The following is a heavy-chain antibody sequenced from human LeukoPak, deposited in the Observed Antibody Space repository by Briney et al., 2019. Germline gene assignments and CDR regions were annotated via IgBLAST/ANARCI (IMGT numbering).Heavy chain of an antibody. D-gene: IGHD2-2*01. CDR1: GFTFSSYA. J-gene: IGHJ2*01. CDR2: MSYDRNNE. V-gene: IGHV3-30-3*01. CDR3: ARDSHYQLLLAWYFDL. Sequence: GRSLRLSCAASGFTFSSYAMHWGRQDPREGLEWVAAMSYDRNNEYYADSVKGRYSISRDNDKNTLYLQMNGLRAEDTAVYYCARDSHYQLLLAWYFDLWGRGTLVTVSS.